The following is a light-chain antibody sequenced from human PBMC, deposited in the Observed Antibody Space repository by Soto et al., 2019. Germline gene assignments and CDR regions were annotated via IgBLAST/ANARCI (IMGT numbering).Light chain of an antibody. CDR1: SSNIGAGFD. CDR2: ANR. V-gene: IGLV1-40*01. Sequence: QSVLTQPPSVSGAPGQRVTISCTGSSSNIGAGFDVHWYQQLPGTAPKLHIYANRNRPSGVPDRFSGSKSGTSASLAITGLQAEDEADYYCQSYDSSLSGSVFGGGTKVTVL. J-gene: IGLJ2*01. CDR3: QSYDSSLSGSV.